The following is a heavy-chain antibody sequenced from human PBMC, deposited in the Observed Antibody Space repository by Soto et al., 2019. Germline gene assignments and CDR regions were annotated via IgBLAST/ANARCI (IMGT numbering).Heavy chain of an antibody. J-gene: IGHJ5*02. Sequence: ASVKVSCKASGYAFTSYGISWVRQAPGQGLEWMGWISAYNGNTNYAQKLQGRVTMTTDTSTSTAYMELRSLRSDDTAVYYCAREVRRRSSTAVGDWFDPWGQGTLVTVSS. V-gene: IGHV1-18*01. CDR3: AREVRRRSSTAVGDWFDP. CDR2: ISAYNGNT. D-gene: IGHD6-13*01. CDR1: GYAFTSYG.